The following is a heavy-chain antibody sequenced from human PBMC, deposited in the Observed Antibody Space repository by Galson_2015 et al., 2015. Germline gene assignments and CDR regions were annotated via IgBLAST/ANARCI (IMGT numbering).Heavy chain of an antibody. D-gene: IGHD3-10*01. CDR3: ARDIGYWYFDL. CDR2: IYSGGST. Sequence: ALRLSCAASGFTVSSNYMSWVRQAPGKGLEWVSVIYSGGSTYYADSVKGRFTISRDNSKNTLYLQMNSMRAEDPAVYYCARDIGYWYFDLWGRGTLVTVSP. J-gene: IGHJ2*01. V-gene: IGHV3-66*01. CDR1: GFTVSSNY.